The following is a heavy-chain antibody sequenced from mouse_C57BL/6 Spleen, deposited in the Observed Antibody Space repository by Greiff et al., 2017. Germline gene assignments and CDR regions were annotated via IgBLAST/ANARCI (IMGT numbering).Heavy chain of an antibody. CDR3: SRSNDHYYGSSPMYFDV. Sequence: QVQLQQSGPELVKPGASVKISCKASGYAFSSSWMNWVKQRPGKGLEWIGRIYPGDGETNYNGKFKGKATLTADKSSSTAYMHLSSLTSEDSAVSFCSRSNDHYYGSSPMYFDVWGTGTTVTVSS. CDR1: GYAFSSSW. CDR2: IYPGDGET. V-gene: IGHV1-82*01. D-gene: IGHD1-1*01. J-gene: IGHJ1*03.